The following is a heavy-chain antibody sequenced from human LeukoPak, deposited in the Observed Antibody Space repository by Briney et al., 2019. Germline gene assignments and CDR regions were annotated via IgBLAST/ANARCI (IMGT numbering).Heavy chain of an antibody. D-gene: IGHD3-22*01. CDR1: GFTFSSFA. V-gene: IGHV3-23*01. CDR2: ISHSGGST. CDR3: AKDLTRYYDSSGYYDY. Sequence: GGSLRLSCAASGFTFSSFAMNWVRQTPGKGLEWVSAISHSGGSTYYADSVKGRFTISRDNSKNTLYLQMNSLRAEDTAVYYCAKDLTRYYDSSGYYDYWGQGTLVTVSS. J-gene: IGHJ4*02.